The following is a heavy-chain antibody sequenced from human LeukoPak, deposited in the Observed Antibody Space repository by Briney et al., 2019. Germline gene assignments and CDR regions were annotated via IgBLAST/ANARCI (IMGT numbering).Heavy chain of an antibody. CDR3: AKDLAVSGTSDGY. V-gene: IGHV3-23*01. D-gene: IGHD6-19*01. J-gene: IGHJ4*02. CDR2: ISSGGGT. Sequence: GGSLRLSCAASGFTFRSYAMNWVRQAPGKGLEWVSSISSGGGTYYADSVKGRFTLSRANSKNTLYLQMNSLRAEDTAVYYCAKDLAVSGTSDGYWGQGTLVTVGS. CDR1: GFTFRSYA.